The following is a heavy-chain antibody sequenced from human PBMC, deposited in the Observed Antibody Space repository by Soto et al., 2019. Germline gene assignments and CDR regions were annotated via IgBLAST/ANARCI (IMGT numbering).Heavy chain of an antibody. J-gene: IGHJ4*02. CDR1: GFTFSSYA. D-gene: IGHD6-19*01. Sequence: GGSLRLSCAASGFTFSSYAMSWVRQAPGKGLEWVSAISSSGSCIYYADSVKGRFTISRDNAKNTLYLQMNSLRAEDTAVYYCARGPPGIAVAGTFNYWGQGTLVTVSS. V-gene: IGHV3-23*01. CDR3: ARGPPGIAVAGTFNY. CDR2: ISSSGSCI.